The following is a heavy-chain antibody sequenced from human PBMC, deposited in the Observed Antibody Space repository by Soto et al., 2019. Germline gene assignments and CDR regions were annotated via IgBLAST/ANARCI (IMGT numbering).Heavy chain of an antibody. D-gene: IGHD3-3*01. CDR3: ARDHATEGYYDFWSGYPYLDY. V-gene: IGHV1-18*01. J-gene: IGHJ4*02. CDR1: CYTFTSYG. Sequence: ASVKVSFKASCYTFTSYGISWVRQAPGQGLEWMGWISAYNGNTNYAQKLQGRVTMTTDTSTSTAYMELRSLRSDDTAVYYCARDHATEGYYDFWSGYPYLDYRGKGTLVPVSS. CDR2: ISAYNGNT.